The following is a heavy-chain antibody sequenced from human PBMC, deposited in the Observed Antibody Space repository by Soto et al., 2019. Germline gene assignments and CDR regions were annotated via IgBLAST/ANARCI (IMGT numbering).Heavy chain of an antibody. CDR2: ISPASTYI. D-gene: IGHD2-15*01. Sequence: GGSLRLSCTASGLNFEKCSMNWVRQPPGKGPEWLASISPASTYIRYADSVKGRFTISRDNARNSLSLQMMSLRADDTAMYYCAADTGDIEVVPATTWGQGTLVTVSS. J-gene: IGHJ4*02. CDR1: GLNFEKCS. V-gene: IGHV3-21*04. CDR3: AADTGDIEVVPATT.